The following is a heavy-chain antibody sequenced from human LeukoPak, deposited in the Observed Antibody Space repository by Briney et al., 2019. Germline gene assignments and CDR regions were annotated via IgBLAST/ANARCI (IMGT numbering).Heavy chain of an antibody. CDR3: ASGGDYVGIAATFRY. V-gene: IGHV3-23*01. D-gene: IGHD4-23*01. CDR1: GFTFSSYA. Sequence: GGSLRLSCAASGFTFSSYAMSWVRQAPGKGLEWVSVISGSGGSTYYADSVKGRFTISRDDAKSSLYLHMNNLRTEDTALYYCASGGDYVGIAATFRYWGQGSLVTVSS. CDR2: ISGSGGST. J-gene: IGHJ4*02.